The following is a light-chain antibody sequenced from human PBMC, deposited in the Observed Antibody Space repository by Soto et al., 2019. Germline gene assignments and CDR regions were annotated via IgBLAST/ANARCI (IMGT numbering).Light chain of an antibody. V-gene: IGKV3-15*01. CDR2: RTS. Sequence: IVMTQSPATLSVSPGERATLSCRASQSVSSNLAWYQQKPGQAPRLLIYRTSTRATGIPARFSGSGSGTEFTLTISSLQSEDFAVYYCQQYKNLYTFGQGTKLEIK. CDR1: QSVSSN. J-gene: IGKJ2*01. CDR3: QQYKNLYT.